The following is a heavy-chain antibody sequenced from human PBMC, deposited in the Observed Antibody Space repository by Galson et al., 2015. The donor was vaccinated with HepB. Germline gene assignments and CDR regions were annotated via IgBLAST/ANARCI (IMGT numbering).Heavy chain of an antibody. D-gene: IGHD4-23*01. CDR1: GYTFTSYG. V-gene: IGHV1-18*01. CDR3: ARDPRANMVATPYYFDY. Sequence: SVKVSCKASGYTFTSYGISWVRQAPGQGLEWMGWISAYNGNTNYAQKLQGRVTMTTDTSTSTAYMELRSLRSGDTAVYYCARDPRANMVATPYYFDYWGQGTLVTVSS. J-gene: IGHJ4*02. CDR2: ISAYNGNT.